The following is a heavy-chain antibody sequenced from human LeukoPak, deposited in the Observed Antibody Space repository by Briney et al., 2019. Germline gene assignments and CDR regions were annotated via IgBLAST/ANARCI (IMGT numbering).Heavy chain of an antibody. D-gene: IGHD3-9*01. CDR3: AKERHRVLRYFDWLSTGDAFDI. J-gene: IGHJ3*02. CDR2: ISWNSGSI. Sequence: GGSLRLSCAASGFTSDDYAMHWVRQAPGKGLEWVSGISWNSGSIGYADSVKGRFTISRDNAKNSLYLQMNSLRAEDTALYYCAKERHRVLRYFDWLSTGDAFDIWGQGTMVTVSS. CDR1: GFTSDDYA. V-gene: IGHV3-9*02.